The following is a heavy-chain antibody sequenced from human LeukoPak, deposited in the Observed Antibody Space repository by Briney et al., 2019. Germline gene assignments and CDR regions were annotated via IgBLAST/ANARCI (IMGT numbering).Heavy chain of an antibody. Sequence: SETLSHTCTVSGGSISSYYWSWIRQPPGKGLEWIGYIYYNGSTNYNPSLKSRVTISVDTSKNQLSLKLSSVTAADTAVYYCARHPTVTTNWFDPWGQGTLGTVSS. CDR1: GGSISSYY. CDR2: IYYNGST. J-gene: IGHJ5*02. V-gene: IGHV4-59*08. D-gene: IGHD4-11*01. CDR3: ARHPTVTTNWFDP.